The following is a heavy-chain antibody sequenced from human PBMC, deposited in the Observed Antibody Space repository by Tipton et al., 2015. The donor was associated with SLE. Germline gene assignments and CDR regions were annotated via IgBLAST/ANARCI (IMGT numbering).Heavy chain of an antibody. J-gene: IGHJ5*02. Sequence: TLSLTCAVYGGSFSGYYWSWIRQPPGKGLEWIGEINHSGSTNYNPSLKSRVTISVDTSTNQFSLKLSSVTAADTAVYYCARGIAADLNWFDPWGQGTLVTVSS. V-gene: IGHV4-34*01. D-gene: IGHD6-13*01. CDR1: GGSFSGYY. CDR2: INHSGST. CDR3: ARGIAADLNWFDP.